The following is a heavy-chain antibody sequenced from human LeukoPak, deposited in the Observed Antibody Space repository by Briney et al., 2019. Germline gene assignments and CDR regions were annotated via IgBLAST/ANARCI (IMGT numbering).Heavy chain of an antibody. D-gene: IGHD2-15*01. J-gene: IGHJ5*02. V-gene: IGHV3-21*06. CDR3: AEDLPSEFEAVVVVAATLPWFDP. CDR1: GFTFSSYS. CDR2: ISSSSTYI. Sequence: GGSLRLSCAASGFTFSSYSMNWVRQAPGKGLEWVSSISSSSTYIYYADSVKGRFTISRDNAKNSLYLQMNSLRAEDTAVYYCAEDLPSEFEAVVVVAATLPWFDPWGQGTLVTVSS.